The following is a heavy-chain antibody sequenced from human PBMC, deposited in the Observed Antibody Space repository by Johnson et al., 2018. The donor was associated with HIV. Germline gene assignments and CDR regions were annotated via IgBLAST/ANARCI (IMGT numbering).Heavy chain of an antibody. CDR2: IGTAGDT. Sequence: VQLVESGGGVVQPGGSLRLSCAASGFTFSSYAMHWVRQATGKGLEWVSAIGTAGDTSYPGSVKGRFTISRENAKNSLYLQMNSLRAGDTAVYYCARGSSYYYDISGSDAFDIWGQGTMVTVSS. CDR3: ARGSSYYYDISGSDAFDI. J-gene: IGHJ3*02. CDR1: GFTFSSYA. D-gene: IGHD3-22*01. V-gene: IGHV3-13*01.